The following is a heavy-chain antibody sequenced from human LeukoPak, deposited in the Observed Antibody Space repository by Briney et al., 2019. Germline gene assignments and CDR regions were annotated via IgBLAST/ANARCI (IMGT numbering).Heavy chain of an antibody. V-gene: IGHV1-2*02. CDR3: ARRSRNGLDAFDI. D-gene: IGHD1-14*01. CDR1: PYTFTGYC. J-gene: IGHJ3*02. Sequence: ASVKVSCKASPYTFTGYCLHWVRQAPAQGFQWVGWLDYNNGDTDYAQKFQGRVTMTRDMSISTAYMDLGRLTSEDTAVYYCARRSRNGLDAFDIWGQGTMVTASS. CDR2: LDYNNGDT.